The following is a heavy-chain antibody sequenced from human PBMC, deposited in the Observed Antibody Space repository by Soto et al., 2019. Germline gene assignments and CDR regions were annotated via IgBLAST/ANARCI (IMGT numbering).Heavy chain of an antibody. J-gene: IGHJ4*02. D-gene: IGHD5-18*01. V-gene: IGHV1-69*13. CDR3: ASGIQLWLRRINNGYSG. CDR1: GGTFSTYA. Sequence: SVKVSCKAPGGTFSTYAISWVRQAPGQGLEWMGGVIPMFGTANYAQRFQDRVTITADESTNTVYMELSSLRSEDTAVYFCASGIQLWLRRINNGYSGWGQGTLVTVSS. CDR2: VIPMFGTA.